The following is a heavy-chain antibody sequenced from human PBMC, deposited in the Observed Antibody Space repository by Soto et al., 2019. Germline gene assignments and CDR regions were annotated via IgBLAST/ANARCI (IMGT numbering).Heavy chain of an antibody. CDR3: AKRPAITMIVVALDY. V-gene: IGHV3-21*04. D-gene: IGHD3-22*01. CDR1: GFTFSSYS. Sequence: GGSLRLSCAASGFTFSSYSMNWVRQAPGKGLEWVSSISSSSSYIYYADSVKGRFTISRDNAKNSLYLQMNSLRAEDTAVYYFAKRPAITMIVVALDYWGQGTLVTVSS. CDR2: ISSSSSYI. J-gene: IGHJ4*02.